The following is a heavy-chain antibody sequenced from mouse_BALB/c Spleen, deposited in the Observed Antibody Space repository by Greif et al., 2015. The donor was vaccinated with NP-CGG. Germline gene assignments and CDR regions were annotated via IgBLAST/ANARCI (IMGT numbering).Heavy chain of an antibody. J-gene: IGHJ3*01. CDR2: IWSGGST. D-gene: IGHD2-1*01. Sequence: QVQLKQSEPGLVQPSQSLSITCTVSGFSLTSYGVHWVRQSPGRGLEWLGVIWSGGSTDYNAAFISRLSISKDNSKSQVFFKMNSLQANDTAIYYCARNGYGNFAWFAYWGQGTLVTVSA. CDR1: GFSLTSYG. CDR3: ARNGYGNFAWFAY. V-gene: IGHV2-2*02.